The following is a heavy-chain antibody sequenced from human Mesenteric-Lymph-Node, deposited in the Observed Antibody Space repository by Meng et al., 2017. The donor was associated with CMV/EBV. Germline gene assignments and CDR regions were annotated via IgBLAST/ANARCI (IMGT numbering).Heavy chain of an antibody. D-gene: IGHD3-16*02. V-gene: IGHV4-4*02. CDR1: GGSISSSNW. CDR3: ARVEGVIVIGDSYYFDY. Sequence: SETLSLTCAVSGGSISSSNWWSCVRQPPGKGLEWIGEIYHRGSTNYNPSRKSRVTTSVDKSKNQFSLKLSCVTAAGTAVYYCARVEGVIVIGDSYYFDYWGQGTLVTVSS. J-gene: IGHJ4*02. CDR2: IYHRGST.